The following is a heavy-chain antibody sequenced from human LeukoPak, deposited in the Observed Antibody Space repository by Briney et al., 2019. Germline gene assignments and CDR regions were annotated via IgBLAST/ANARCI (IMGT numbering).Heavy chain of an antibody. CDR2: ISWNSGSI. CDR3: AKDTNIAMAGIFDY. D-gene: IGHD6-19*01. V-gene: IGHV3-9*01. Sequence: GGSLRLSCAASGFTFDDYAMHWVRQAPGKGLEWVSGISWNSGSIGYADSVKGRFTISRDNAKNSLYLQMNSLRAEDTALYYCAKDTNIAMAGIFDYWGQGTLVTVSS. J-gene: IGHJ4*02. CDR1: GFTFDDYA.